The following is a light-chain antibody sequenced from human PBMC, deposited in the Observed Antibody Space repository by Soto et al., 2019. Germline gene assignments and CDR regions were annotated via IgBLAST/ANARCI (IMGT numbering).Light chain of an antibody. CDR1: QSVSSSY. Sequence: EIVLTQSPGTLSLSPGERATLSCRASQSVSSSYLAWYQHQPGQAPRLLISGTSSRATGIPDRFSGSGAGTDFTLTISRLEPEDFAVYYCQQYGTTPWTFGQGTKVEVK. J-gene: IGKJ1*01. CDR2: GTS. CDR3: QQYGTTPWT. V-gene: IGKV3-20*01.